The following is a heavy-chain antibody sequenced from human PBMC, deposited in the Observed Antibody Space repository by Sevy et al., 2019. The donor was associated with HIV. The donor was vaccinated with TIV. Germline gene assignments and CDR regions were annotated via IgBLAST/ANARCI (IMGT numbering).Heavy chain of an antibody. CDR3: AKGEGYCSGGSGYPGVS. Sequence: GGSLRLSCAASGFTFSSYGMHWVRRAPGKGLEWVGLITFDGNKRYYPDSVKGRFTISRDNSKNTLDKEMNWLRAEDTAVYYCAKGEGYCSGGSGYPGVSWGQGTLVTVSS. J-gene: IGHJ5*02. CDR1: GFTFSSYG. D-gene: IGHD2-15*01. CDR2: ITFDGNKR. V-gene: IGHV3-30*18.